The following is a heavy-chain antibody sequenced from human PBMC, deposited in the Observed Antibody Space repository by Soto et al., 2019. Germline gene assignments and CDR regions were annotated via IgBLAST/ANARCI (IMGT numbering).Heavy chain of an antibody. J-gene: IGHJ4*02. Sequence: ASVKVSCKASGYTFTNYAFTWVRQAPGQGLEWMGWSSAYNGNTNYAQMFQGRVTMTTDTSTSTAYMELRSLRSDDTAMYYCARAPVGATLNDYWGQGTLVTVSS. V-gene: IGHV1-18*01. D-gene: IGHD1-26*01. CDR2: SSAYNGNT. CDR3: ARAPVGATLNDY. CDR1: GYTFTNYA.